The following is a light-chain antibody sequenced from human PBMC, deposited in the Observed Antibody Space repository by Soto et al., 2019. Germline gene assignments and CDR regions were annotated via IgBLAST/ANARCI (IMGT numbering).Light chain of an antibody. J-gene: IGKJ1*01. CDR3: QQSYSAPPWT. Sequence: DIQMTQSPSPLSASVGDRVTITCRASQSIGRFLNWYQHKPGQVPKLLIVAASRLQTGVPARFSGSGSGTDFTLTINNLQPEDFATYYCQQSYSAPPWTFGQGTKVDIK. V-gene: IGKV1-39*01. CDR1: QSIGRF. CDR2: AAS.